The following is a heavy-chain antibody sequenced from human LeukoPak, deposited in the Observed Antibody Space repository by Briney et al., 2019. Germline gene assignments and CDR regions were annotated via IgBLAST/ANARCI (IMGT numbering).Heavy chain of an antibody. Sequence: GGSLRLSCAASGFTFSSYGMHWVRQAPGKGLEWVAFIRYDGSNKYYADSVKGRFTISRDNSKNTLYLQMNSLRAEDTAVYYCAKDKGDIVVVPASKLGDAFDIWGQGTMVTVSS. J-gene: IGHJ3*02. D-gene: IGHD2-2*01. CDR1: GFTFSSYG. CDR3: AKDKGDIVVVPASKLGDAFDI. V-gene: IGHV3-30*02. CDR2: IRYDGSNK.